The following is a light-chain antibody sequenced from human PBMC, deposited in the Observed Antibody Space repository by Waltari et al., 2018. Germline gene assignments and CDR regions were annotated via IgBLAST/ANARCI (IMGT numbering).Light chain of an antibody. CDR2: SNN. CDR1: SSNIGSNT. CDR3: AAWDDSLNGPV. Sequence: QSVLTQPPSASGTPGQRVTISCSGSSSNIGSNTVNWYQQHPGTAPKLLIYSNNRRPSGVPGRFAGSKSGTSASLAISGLQSEDEADYYCAAWDDSLNGPVFGGGTKLTVL. V-gene: IGLV1-44*01. J-gene: IGLJ2*01.